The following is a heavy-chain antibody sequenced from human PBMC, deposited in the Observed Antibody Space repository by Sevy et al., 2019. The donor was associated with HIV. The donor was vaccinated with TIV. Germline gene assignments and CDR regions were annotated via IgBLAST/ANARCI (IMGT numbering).Heavy chain of an antibody. V-gene: IGHV3-15*01. J-gene: IGHJ4*02. Sequence: GGSLRLSCAASAFTFSDAWLSWVRQAPGKGLEWVGRVRSKGDGGTTDYAAPVKGRFTIARDDSKNVLYVQMNSLKIEDTGVYYCTTEGADWGQGTRVTVSS. CDR2: VRSKGDGGTT. CDR3: TTEGAD. CDR1: AFTFSDAW.